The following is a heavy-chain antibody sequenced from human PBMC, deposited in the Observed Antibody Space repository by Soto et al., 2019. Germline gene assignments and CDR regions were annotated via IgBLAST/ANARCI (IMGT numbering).Heavy chain of an antibody. CDR2: IYYSGGT. CDR1: GDSINSNYC. J-gene: IGHJ4*02. V-gene: IGHV4-4*02. D-gene: IGHD6-19*01. CDR3: ARDTGWGLGY. Sequence: QVQLQESGPGLVRPSGTLSLTCAVSGDSINSNYCWTWVRQPPGKGLEWIAEIYYSGGTSYNPSLTRLGTLSMDKSKNLFSLNLTSVTAAATAMYYGARDTGWGLGYWGQGTLVTVSS.